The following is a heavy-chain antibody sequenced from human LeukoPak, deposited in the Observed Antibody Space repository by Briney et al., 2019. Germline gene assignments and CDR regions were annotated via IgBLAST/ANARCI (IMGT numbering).Heavy chain of an antibody. Sequence: PGGSLRLSCAASGFTVSSNYMSWVRQAPGKGLEWGSVSYSGGSTYYADSVKGRFTISRDNSKNTLYLQMNSLRAEDTAVYYCARDRGYCSSTSCYRWFDPWGQGTLVTVSS. D-gene: IGHD2-2*02. CDR1: GFTVSSNY. J-gene: IGHJ5*02. CDR3: ARDRGYCSSTSCYRWFDP. V-gene: IGHV3-53*01. CDR2: SYSGGST.